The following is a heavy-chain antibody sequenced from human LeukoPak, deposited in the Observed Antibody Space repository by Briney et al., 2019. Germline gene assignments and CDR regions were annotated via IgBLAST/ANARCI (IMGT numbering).Heavy chain of an antibody. CDR3: TREVSTVTFDY. CDR1: GGSVSPYY. CDR2: IYYNGLT. Sequence: PSETLSLTCTVSGGSVSPYYWTWIRQTPGKGLDWIGYIYYNGLTSYNPSLRSRVSLSVDTAKNQLSPKLTSMTAADTAVYYCTREVSTVTFDYWGHGTLVTVSS. D-gene: IGHD4-17*01. J-gene: IGHJ4*01. V-gene: IGHV4-59*02.